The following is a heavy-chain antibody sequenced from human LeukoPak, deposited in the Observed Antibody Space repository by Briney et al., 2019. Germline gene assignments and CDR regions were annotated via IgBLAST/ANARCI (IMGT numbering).Heavy chain of an antibody. CDR1: GFTFSSYS. D-gene: IGHD3-9*01. V-gene: IGHV3-48*04. J-gene: IGHJ3*02. CDR3: AKVRYFDWLDAFDI. Sequence: PGGSLRLSCAASGFTFSSYSMNWVRQAPGKGLEWVSYISSSSSTIYYADSVKGRFTISRDNAKNSLYLQMNSLRAEDTAVYYCAKVRYFDWLDAFDIWGQGTMVTVSS. CDR2: ISSSSSTI.